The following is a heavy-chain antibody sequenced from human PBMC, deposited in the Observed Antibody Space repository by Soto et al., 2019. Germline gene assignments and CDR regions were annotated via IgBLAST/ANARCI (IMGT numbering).Heavy chain of an antibody. CDR2: IYFSGIT. V-gene: IGHV4-59*01. Sequence: QVQLQESGPGLVKPSETLSLTCTVSGGSISSYYWSWIRQPPGKGLEWIGYIYFSGITNYNPSLKSRVTISVDTSKNQFSLKLSSVTAADTAVYYCARAGYDYTLGKFDCWGLGTLVTVSS. CDR3: ARAGYDYTLGKFDC. CDR1: GGSISSYY. J-gene: IGHJ4*02. D-gene: IGHD4-4*01.